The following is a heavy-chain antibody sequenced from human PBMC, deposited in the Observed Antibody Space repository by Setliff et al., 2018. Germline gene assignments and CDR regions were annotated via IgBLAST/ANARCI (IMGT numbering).Heavy chain of an antibody. D-gene: IGHD6-19*01. CDR1: GYTFTSYG. CDR2: ISAYNGNT. V-gene: IGHV1-18*01. J-gene: IGHJ6*03. CDR3: AREQWLDPPGYYYMDV. Sequence: GASVKVSCKASGYTFTSYGICWVRQAPGQGLEWMGWISAYNGNTNYAQKLQGRVTMTTDTSTSTAYMELRSLRSDDTAVYYCAREQWLDPPGYYYMDVWAKGTTVTVSS.